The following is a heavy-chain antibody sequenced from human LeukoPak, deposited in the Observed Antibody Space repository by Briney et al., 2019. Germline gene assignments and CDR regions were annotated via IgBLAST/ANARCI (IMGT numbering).Heavy chain of an antibody. CDR2: IQQDGSET. CDR1: GFTFSSYA. J-gene: IGHJ4*02. Sequence: GGSLRLSCAASGFTFSSYAMSWVRQAPGKGPEWVANIQQDGSETYYVDSVKGRFTISRDNAKNSLYLEMNSLRAEDTAVYYCAKDMGTVTDNFDYWGQGTLVTVSS. CDR3: AKDMGTVTDNFDY. V-gene: IGHV3-7*01. D-gene: IGHD2-21*02.